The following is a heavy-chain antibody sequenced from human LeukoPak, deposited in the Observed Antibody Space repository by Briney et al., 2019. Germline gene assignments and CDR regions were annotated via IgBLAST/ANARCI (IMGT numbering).Heavy chain of an antibody. V-gene: IGHV1-69*13. J-gene: IGHJ4*02. CDR1: GYTFTAYG. Sequence: EASVKVSCKASGYTFTAYGISWVRQAPGQALEWMGGIIPLFGRTNYAQKFQGRVTITADESTSTAYLELSSLRSEDMAVYYCARGDLWFGEFEVDYWGQGTLVTVSS. CDR3: ARGDLWFGEFEVDY. D-gene: IGHD3-10*01. CDR2: IIPLFGRT.